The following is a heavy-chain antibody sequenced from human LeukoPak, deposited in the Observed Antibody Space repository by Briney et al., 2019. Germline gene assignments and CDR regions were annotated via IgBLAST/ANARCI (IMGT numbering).Heavy chain of an antibody. CDR3: ARDRGYCSGGSCYPDY. J-gene: IGHJ4*02. D-gene: IGHD2-15*01. CDR2: IIPILGIA. Sequence: ASVKVSCKASGGTFSSYTISWVRQAPGQGLEWMGRIIPILGIANYAQKSQGRVTITADKSTSTAYMELSSLRSEDTAVYYCARDRGYCSGGSCYPDYWGQGTLVTVSS. CDR1: GGTFSSYT. V-gene: IGHV1-69*04.